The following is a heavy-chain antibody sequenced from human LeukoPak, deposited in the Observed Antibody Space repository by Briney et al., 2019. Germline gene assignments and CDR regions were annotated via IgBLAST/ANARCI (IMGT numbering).Heavy chain of an antibody. Sequence: KPSETLSLTCAVYGGSFSGYYWSWIRQPPGKGLEWIGEINHSGSTNYNPSLKSRVTISVDTSKNQFSLKLSSVTAADTAVYYCAADAGPYYYDSSGAPWGQGTLVTVSS. J-gene: IGHJ5*02. V-gene: IGHV4-34*01. CDR2: INHSGST. CDR3: AADAGPYYYDSSGAP. D-gene: IGHD3-22*01. CDR1: GGSFSGYY.